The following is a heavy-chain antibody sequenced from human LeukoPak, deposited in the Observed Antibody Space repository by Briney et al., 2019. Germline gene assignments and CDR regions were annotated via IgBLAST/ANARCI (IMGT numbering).Heavy chain of an antibody. CDR3: ARDRYHKIHSVMVTAPDY. CDR1: GYTFTGYY. J-gene: IGHJ4*02. V-gene: IGHV1-2*02. CDR2: INPNSGGT. D-gene: IGHD2-21*02. Sequence: ASVKVSCKASGYTFTGYYMHWVRQAPGQGLEWMGWINPNSGGTNYAQKFQGRVTMTRDTSISTAYMELSRLRSDDTAVYYCARDRYHKIHSVMVTAPDYWGQGTLVIVSS.